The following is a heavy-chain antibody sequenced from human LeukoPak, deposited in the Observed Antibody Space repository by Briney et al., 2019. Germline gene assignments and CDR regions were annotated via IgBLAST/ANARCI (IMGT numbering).Heavy chain of an antibody. Sequence: GGSLRLSCAASGVSFSDYYMTWIRQAPGKGLEWVAVISYDGSNKYYADSVKGRFTISRDNSKNTLYLQMNSLRAEDTAVYYCAREGSSAMVNWFDPWGQGTLVTVSS. CDR3: AREGSSAMVNWFDP. D-gene: IGHD2-2*01. CDR2: ISYDGSNK. CDR1: GVSFSDYY. J-gene: IGHJ5*02. V-gene: IGHV3-30-3*01.